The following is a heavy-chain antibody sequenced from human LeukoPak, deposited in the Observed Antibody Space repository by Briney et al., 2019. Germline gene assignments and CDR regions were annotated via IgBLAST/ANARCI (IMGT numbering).Heavy chain of an antibody. J-gene: IGHJ4*02. CDR1: GGTFSSYA. CDR2: IIPIFGTA. CDR3: ARVRDGYDASDY. V-gene: IGHV1-69*05. Sequence: GASVKVSCKASGGTFSSYAISWVRQAPGQGLEWMGGIIPIFGTANYAQKLQGRVTMTTDTSTSTAYMELRSLRSDDTAVYYCARVRDGYDASDYWGQGTLVTVSS. D-gene: IGHD5-24*01.